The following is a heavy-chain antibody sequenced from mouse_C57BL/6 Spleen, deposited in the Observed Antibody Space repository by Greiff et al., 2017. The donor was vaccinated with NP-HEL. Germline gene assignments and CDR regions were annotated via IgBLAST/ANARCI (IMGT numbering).Heavy chain of an antibody. CDR1: GYTFTTYP. Sequence: ESGAELVKPGASVKMSCKASGYTFTTYPIEWMKQNHGKSLEWIGNFHPYNDDTKYNEKFKGKATLTAEKSSSTVYLELSRLTSDDSAVYYCARGSYYYGSSYAMDYWGQGTSVTVSS. V-gene: IGHV1-47*01. D-gene: IGHD1-1*01. CDR3: ARGSYYYGSSYAMDY. CDR2: FHPYNDDT. J-gene: IGHJ4*01.